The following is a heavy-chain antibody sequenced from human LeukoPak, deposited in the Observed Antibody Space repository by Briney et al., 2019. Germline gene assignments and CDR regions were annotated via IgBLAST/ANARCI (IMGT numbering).Heavy chain of an antibody. CDR1: GFTFSSYA. CDR3: ARDPAFDYYDSSGYSL. CDR2: ISYDGSNK. D-gene: IGHD3-22*01. Sequence: GGSLRLSCAASGFTFSSYAMHWVRQAPGKGLEWVAVISYDGSNKYYADSVKGRFTISRDNAKNSLYLQMNSLRAEDTAVYYCARDPAFDYYDSSGYSLWGQGTLVTVSS. V-gene: IGHV3-30*04. J-gene: IGHJ4*02.